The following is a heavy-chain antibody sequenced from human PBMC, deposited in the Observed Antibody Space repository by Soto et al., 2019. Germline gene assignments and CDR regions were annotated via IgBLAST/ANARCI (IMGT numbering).Heavy chain of an antibody. CDR3: ARGRGLWFGDRLQHWCDP. Sequence: SETLSLTCTVSGGSISSGAYYWSWIRHPPGKGLEWLGYIYCSGSTYYNPSLKSRFTKSLGPAKGQFARKQSTVSAADTAVYYCARGRGLWFGDRLQHWCDPWGQVTLVTIPS. CDR1: GGSISSGAYY. V-gene: IGHV4-30-4*01. J-gene: IGHJ5*02. CDR2: IYCSGST. D-gene: IGHD3-10*01.